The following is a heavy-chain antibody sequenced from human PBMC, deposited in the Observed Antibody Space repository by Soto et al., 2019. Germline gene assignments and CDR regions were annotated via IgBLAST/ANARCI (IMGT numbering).Heavy chain of an antibody. V-gene: IGHV6-1*01. CDR1: GDSVSSKSGA. Sequence: PSQTLSLTCVISGDSVSSKSGAWNWIRQSPSRDLEWLGRTYYRSKWYTDYGATVKGRITINPDTSRNQFSLQLNSVTPEDTAVYYCAGRQAATGTALVLWGQGILVTVSS. CDR3: AGRQAATGTALVL. J-gene: IGHJ4*02. CDR2: TYYRSKWYT. D-gene: IGHD6-13*01.